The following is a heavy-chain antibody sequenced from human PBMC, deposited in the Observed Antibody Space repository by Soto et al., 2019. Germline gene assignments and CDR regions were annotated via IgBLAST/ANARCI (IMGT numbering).Heavy chain of an antibody. Sequence: QVQLVQSGTEVKKPGSSVKVSCKASGGTFRNYPINWVRQAPGQGLEWMGSIFPLTDIPDYAQNFQARLTISADKSTSTAYMELSGLTSDDTAMYFCARSTLVVLNYFESWGQGTLVTVSS. D-gene: IGHD1-1*01. V-gene: IGHV1-69*02. J-gene: IGHJ4*02. CDR1: GGTFRNYP. CDR2: IFPLTDIP. CDR3: ARSTLVVLNYFES.